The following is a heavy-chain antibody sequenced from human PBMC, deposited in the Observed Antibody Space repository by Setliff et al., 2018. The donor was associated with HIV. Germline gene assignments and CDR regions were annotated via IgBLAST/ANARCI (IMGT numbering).Heavy chain of an antibody. Sequence: PGGSLRLSCTASGFTFSSYGMSWVRQAPGKGLEWVSGISYSGDSTYYGEFETGRFTISRDNSKNALYLQMSSLRAEDTAVYYCARDGPTGWDAFDVWGQGTMVTVSS. CDR1: GFTFSSYG. V-gene: IGHV3-23*01. J-gene: IGHJ3*01. CDR3: ARDGPTGWDAFDV. D-gene: IGHD3-9*01. CDR2: ISYSGDST.